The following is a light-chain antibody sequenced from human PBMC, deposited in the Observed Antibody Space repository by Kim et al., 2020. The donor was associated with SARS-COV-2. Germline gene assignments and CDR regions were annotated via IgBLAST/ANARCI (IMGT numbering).Light chain of an antibody. CDR2: AAS. V-gene: IGKV1D-16*01. CDR1: QSINIW. Sequence: ASVGNRVTIPCRESQSINIWLAWYQQKPGKAPKSLISAASSLQSGVPSRFSGSGSGTDFTLTITSLQPEDFATYYCQQYYAYPITFGQGTRLEIK. J-gene: IGKJ5*01. CDR3: QQYYAYPIT.